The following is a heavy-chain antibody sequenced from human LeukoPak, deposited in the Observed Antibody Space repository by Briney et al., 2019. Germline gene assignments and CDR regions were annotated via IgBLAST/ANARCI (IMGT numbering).Heavy chain of an antibody. V-gene: IGHV4-61*02. CDR3: ARGHDFWSGYYFDY. D-gene: IGHD3-3*01. Sequence: PSETLSLTCTVSGGSISSGSYYWSWIRQPAGKGLEWIGRIYTSGSTNYNPSPKSRVTISVDTSKNQFSLRLSSVTAADSAVYYCARGHDFWSGYYFDYWGQGTLVTVSS. J-gene: IGHJ4*02. CDR1: GGSISSGSYY. CDR2: IYTSGST.